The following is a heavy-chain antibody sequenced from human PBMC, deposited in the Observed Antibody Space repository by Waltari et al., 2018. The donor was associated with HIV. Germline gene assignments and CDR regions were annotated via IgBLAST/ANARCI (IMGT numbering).Heavy chain of an antibody. CDR1: GFTFSSYE. J-gene: IGHJ4*02. Sequence: EVQLVESGGGLVQPGGSLRLSCAASGFTFSSYEMTWVPQASGKGLGWVSYMSSSGSTIYYADSVKGRFTISRDNAKNSLYLQMNSLRAEDTAVYYCARDGGFTAMVGGFDYWGQGTLVTVSS. V-gene: IGHV3-48*03. CDR3: ARDGGFTAMVGGFDY. CDR2: MSSSGSTI. D-gene: IGHD5-18*01.